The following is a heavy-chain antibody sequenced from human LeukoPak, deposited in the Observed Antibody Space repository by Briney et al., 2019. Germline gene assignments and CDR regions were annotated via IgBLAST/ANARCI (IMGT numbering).Heavy chain of an antibody. D-gene: IGHD2-15*01. J-gene: IGHJ4*02. CDR2: IYSKCGGR. Sequence: ASVKVTCKASGYTFAAYYMHWVRHPPGQELEWMGTIYSKCGGRKYAQTVDGTISMTSLESISTAYMELSRHRSDDTAVYYCASRPDQHLLYYFDYWGQGALVTVSS. CDR3: ASRPDQHLLYYFDY. CDR1: GYTFAAYY. V-gene: IGHV1-2*02.